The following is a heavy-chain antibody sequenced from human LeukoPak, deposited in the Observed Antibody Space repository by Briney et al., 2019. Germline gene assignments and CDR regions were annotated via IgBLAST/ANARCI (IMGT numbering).Heavy chain of an antibody. V-gene: IGHV1-69*04. CDR1: GGTFSSYA. CDR2: IIPILGIA. CDR3: ARGRNPGPVVY. J-gene: IGHJ4*02. D-gene: IGHD2/OR15-2a*01. Sequence: SVKVSCKTSGGTFSSYAISWVRQAPGQGLEWMGRIIPILGIANYAQKFQGRVTITADKSTSTAYMELSSLRSEDTAVYYCARGRNPGPVVYWGQGTLVTVSS.